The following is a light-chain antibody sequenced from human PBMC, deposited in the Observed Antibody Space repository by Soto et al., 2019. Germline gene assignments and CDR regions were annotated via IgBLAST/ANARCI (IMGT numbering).Light chain of an antibody. V-gene: IGKV3-11*01. Sequence: ETVLTQSPATLSLSPGQRATLSCRASQTVSSYLAWYQQKPGQAPRLLIYHISNRATGIPARFSGSGSGTDFTLTISSLEPEDSAVYYCQQRSNWPPITFGQGTRLEIK. CDR2: HIS. CDR1: QTVSSY. J-gene: IGKJ5*01. CDR3: QQRSNWPPIT.